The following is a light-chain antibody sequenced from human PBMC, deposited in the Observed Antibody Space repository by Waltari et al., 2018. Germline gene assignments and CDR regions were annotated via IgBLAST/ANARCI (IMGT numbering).Light chain of an antibody. Sequence: IVMTQSPATLSVSPGDRATLSCRASQSVSSTFAWYLQRPGQPPRLLSYGESTGATAAPARFSGSGSGTEFTLAISSLQSEDFAVYYCQQYYEWPLTFGGGTKVEIK. CDR1: QSVSST. J-gene: IGKJ4*01. V-gene: IGKV3D-15*01. CDR2: GES. CDR3: QQYYEWPLT.